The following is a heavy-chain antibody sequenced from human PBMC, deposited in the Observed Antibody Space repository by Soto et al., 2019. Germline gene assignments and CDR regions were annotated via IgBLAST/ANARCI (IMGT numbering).Heavy chain of an antibody. CDR3: AREGSTSPLDF. D-gene: IGHD6-6*01. CDR2: IYHSGST. V-gene: IGHV4-31*03. Sequence: TLSLTCTVSGGSISSGGYYWSWIRQHPGKGLEWIGYIYHSGSTDYNPSLKSRVSISVDTSKNQFSLKLSSVTAADTAVYYCAREGSTSPLDFWGQGTLVTVSS. J-gene: IGHJ4*02. CDR1: GGSISSGGYY.